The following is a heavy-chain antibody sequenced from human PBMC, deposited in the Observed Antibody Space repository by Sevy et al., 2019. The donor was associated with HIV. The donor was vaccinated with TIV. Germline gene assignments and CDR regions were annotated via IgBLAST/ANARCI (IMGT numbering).Heavy chain of an antibody. CDR3: SRDLVLPTTIDYFYYGMDV. CDR1: GFTFNTNS. V-gene: IGHV3-21*01. D-gene: IGHD2-2*02. Sequence: GGSLRLSCAASGFTFNTNSINWVRQAPGKGLEWVSSISSSSTYIYYADSVKGRFTISRDNAKNSLYLQMNSLRAEDTAVYYCSRDLVLPTTIDYFYYGMDVWGQGTTVTVSS. CDR2: ISSSSTYI. J-gene: IGHJ6*02.